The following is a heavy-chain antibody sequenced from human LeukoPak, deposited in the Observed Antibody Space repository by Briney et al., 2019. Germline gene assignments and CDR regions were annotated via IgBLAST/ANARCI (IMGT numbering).Heavy chain of an antibody. D-gene: IGHD3-3*01. CDR1: GYTFTSYG. Sequence: ASVKVSCKASGYTFTSYGISWVRQAPGQGLEWMGWIIAYNGNTNYAQKLQGRVTMTTDTSKSTAYMEMRSLRSDDTAVYYCARDRITIFGVVIRRRSSDYWGQGTLVTVSS. CDR2: IIAYNGNT. J-gene: IGHJ4*02. V-gene: IGHV1-18*01. CDR3: ARDRITIFGVVIRRRSSDY.